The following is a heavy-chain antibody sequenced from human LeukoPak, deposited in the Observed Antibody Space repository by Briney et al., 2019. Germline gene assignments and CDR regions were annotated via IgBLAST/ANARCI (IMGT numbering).Heavy chain of an antibody. Sequence: ASVKVSCKASGYTFTSYDINWVRQATGQGLEWMGWMNPNSGNTGYAQKFQGRVTMTRNTSISTAYMELSSLRSEDTAVYYCARVLLGSGYYKTWGQGTLVTVSS. CDR1: GYTFTSYD. J-gene: IGHJ5*02. D-gene: IGHD3-3*01. V-gene: IGHV1-8*01. CDR2: MNPNSGNT. CDR3: ARVLLGSGYYKT.